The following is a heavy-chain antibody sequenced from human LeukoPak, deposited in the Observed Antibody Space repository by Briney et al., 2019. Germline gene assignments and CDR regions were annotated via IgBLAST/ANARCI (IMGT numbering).Heavy chain of an antibody. V-gene: IGHV4-4*07. CDR2: IYSGDTNPHT. CDR1: GASVSDYY. CDR3: TRDWTRLSSVF. Sequence: SETLSLTCTVSGASVSDYYWGWVRQPAGKGLVWIGRIYSGDTNPHTNYNPSLKSRVTLSVDTSTNQVSLKLNSVTAADTAVYYCTRDWTRLSSVFWGQGIQVTVSS. D-gene: IGHD3/OR15-3a*01. J-gene: IGHJ4*02.